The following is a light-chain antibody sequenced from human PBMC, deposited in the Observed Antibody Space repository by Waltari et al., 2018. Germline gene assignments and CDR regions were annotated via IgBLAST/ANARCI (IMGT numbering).Light chain of an antibody. Sequence: EIVLTQSPATLSLSPGARATISCRASQSVSNYLAWYQQKPGQAPRLLIFDASNRATGVPPRFSGSGSGTDFTLTISSLEPEDFAVYYCQQRYNWPSLTFGGGTKVEI. J-gene: IGKJ4*01. CDR3: QQRYNWPSLT. V-gene: IGKV3-11*01. CDR2: DAS. CDR1: QSVSNY.